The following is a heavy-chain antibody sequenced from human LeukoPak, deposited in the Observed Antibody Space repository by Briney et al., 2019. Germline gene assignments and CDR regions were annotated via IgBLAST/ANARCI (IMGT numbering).Heavy chain of an antibody. CDR2: INHNSGGT. V-gene: IGHV1-2*02. Sequence: ASLKVSCKASGYTFTGYYMHWLRQAPGQGLEWMGWINHNSGGTNYAQTFQGRVTMTRDTSLSTAYMELSRLRSDAPAVYYRATPTVTTWYYFDYWGQGTLATVSS. CDR1: GYTFTGYY. J-gene: IGHJ4*02. D-gene: IGHD4-17*01. CDR3: ATPTVTTWYYFDY.